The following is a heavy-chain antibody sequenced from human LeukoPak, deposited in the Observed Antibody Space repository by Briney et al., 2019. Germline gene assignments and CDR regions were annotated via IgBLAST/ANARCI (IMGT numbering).Heavy chain of an antibody. CDR3: VKEYCSGGSCYSPWGYYYYGMDV. CDR2: IRYDGSNK. V-gene: IGHV3-30*02. CDR1: GFTFSSYG. J-gene: IGHJ6*02. Sequence: GGSLRLSCAASGFTFSSYGMHWVRQAPGKGLEWVAFIRYDGSNKYYADSVKGRFTISRDNSKNALYLQMNSLRAEDTAVYYCVKEYCSGGSCYSPWGYYYYGMDVWGQGTTVTVSS. D-gene: IGHD2-15*01.